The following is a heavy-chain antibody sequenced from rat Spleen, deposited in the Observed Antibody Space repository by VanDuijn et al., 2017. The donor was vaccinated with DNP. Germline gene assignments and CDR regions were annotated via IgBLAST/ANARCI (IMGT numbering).Heavy chain of an antibody. CDR1: GYSITRTY. J-gene: IGHJ2*01. CDR3: ARHTIYNNYPFDY. CDR2: INYSGST. Sequence: EVQLQESGPGLVKPSQSLSLTCSVTGYSITRTYWGWIRKFPGNKMEWIGYINYSGSTGYNPSLKSRISITKDTSKNQFFLQLNSVTTEDTATYYCARHTIYNNYPFDYWGQGVMVTVSS. V-gene: IGHV3-1*01. D-gene: IGHD1-10*01.